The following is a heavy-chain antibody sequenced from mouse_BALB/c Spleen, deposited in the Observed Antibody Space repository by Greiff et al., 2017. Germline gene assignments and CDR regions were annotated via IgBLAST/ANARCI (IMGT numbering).Heavy chain of an antibody. CDR1: GYSITSDYA. CDR2: ISYSGST. V-gene: IGHV3-2*02. Sequence: EVNLVESGPGLVKPSQSLSLTCTVTGYSITSDYAWNWIRQFPGNKLEWMGYISYSGSTSYNPSLKSRISITRDTSKNQFFLQLNSVTTEDTATYDCASFFYDGYDDYWGQGTTLTVSS. J-gene: IGHJ2*01. CDR3: ASFFYDGYDDY. D-gene: IGHD2-3*01.